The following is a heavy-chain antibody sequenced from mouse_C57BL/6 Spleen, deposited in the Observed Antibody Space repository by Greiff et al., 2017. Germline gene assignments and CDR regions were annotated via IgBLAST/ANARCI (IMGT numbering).Heavy chain of an antibody. J-gene: IGHJ3*01. CDR2: ISSGRDYT. D-gene: IGHD2-4*01. CDR3: TREDYAGWVAY. V-gene: IGHV5-9-1*02. CDR1: GFTFSSYA. Sequence: VESGEGLVKPGGSLKLSCAASGFTFSSYAMSWVRQTPEKRLEWVAYISSGRDYTYYADTVKGRFTISSDKARNTLYLQMSSLTSEDTAMYYCTREDYAGWVAYWGQGTLVTVSS.